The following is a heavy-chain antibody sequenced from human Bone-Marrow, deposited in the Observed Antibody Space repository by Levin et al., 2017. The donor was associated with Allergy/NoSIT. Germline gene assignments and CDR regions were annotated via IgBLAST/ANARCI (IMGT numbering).Heavy chain of an antibody. J-gene: IGHJ4*02. V-gene: IGHV4-59*01. Sequence: SETLSLTCTVSGGSISSYYWSWIRQPPGKGLEWIGYIYYSGSTNYNPSLKSRVTISVDTSKNQFSLKLSSVTAADTAVYYCARGHYSSSWYGWMDYWGQGTLVTVSS. CDR3: ARGHYSSSWYGWMDY. CDR2: IYYSGST. CDR1: GGSISSYY. D-gene: IGHD6-13*01.